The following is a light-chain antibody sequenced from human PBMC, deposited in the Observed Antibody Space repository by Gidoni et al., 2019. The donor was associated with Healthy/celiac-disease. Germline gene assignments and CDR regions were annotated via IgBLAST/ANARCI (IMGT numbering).Light chain of an antibody. CDR3: QSYDSSNWV. CDR1: SGSIASNY. Sequence: NFMLTQPHSVSESPGQTVTISCTRRSGSIASNYVQWSHQRPGSAPTTVIYEDNQRPSGVPDRFSGSIDSSSNAASLTISGLKTEDEADYYCQSYDSSNWVFGGGTKLTVL. V-gene: IGLV6-57*03. J-gene: IGLJ3*02. CDR2: EDN.